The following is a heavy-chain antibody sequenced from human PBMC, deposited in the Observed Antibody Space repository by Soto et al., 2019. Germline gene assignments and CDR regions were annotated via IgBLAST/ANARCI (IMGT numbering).Heavy chain of an antibody. Sequence: SVKVSCKASGGTFSSYTISWVRQAPGQGLEWMGRIIPILGIANYAQKFQGRVTITADKSTSTAYMELSSLRSEDTAVYYCARLKAAETDAFDIWGQGTMVTVSS. J-gene: IGHJ3*02. D-gene: IGHD6-13*01. CDR3: ARLKAAETDAFDI. V-gene: IGHV1-69*02. CDR2: IIPILGIA. CDR1: GGTFSSYT.